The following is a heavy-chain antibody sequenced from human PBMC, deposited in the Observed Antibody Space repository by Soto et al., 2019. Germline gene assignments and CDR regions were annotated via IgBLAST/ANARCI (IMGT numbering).Heavy chain of an antibody. CDR3: ASFPAGYSSSGNYYYYGMDV. Sequence: PGESLKISCKGSGYSFTSYWIGWVRQMPGKGLEWMGIIYPGDSDTRYSPSFQGQVTISADKSISTAYLQWSSLKASDTAMYYCASFPAGYSSSGNYYYYGMDVWGQGTTVTVSS. CDR1: GYSFTSYW. J-gene: IGHJ6*02. V-gene: IGHV5-51*01. CDR2: IYPGDSDT. D-gene: IGHD6-13*01.